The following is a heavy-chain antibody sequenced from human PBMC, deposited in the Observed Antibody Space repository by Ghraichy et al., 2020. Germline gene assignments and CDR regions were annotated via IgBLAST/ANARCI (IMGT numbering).Heavy chain of an antibody. J-gene: IGHJ4*02. CDR2: ISSSSVYI. CDR1: GFTFSSYN. V-gene: IGHV3-21*01. D-gene: IGHD2-2*01. CDR3: ARDQCSSTSCPSDY. Sequence: GALRLSCAASGFTFSSYNMNWVRQAPGKGLEWVSSISSSSVYIYYADSVKGRFTISRDNAKNSLYLQMSSLRAEDTAVYYCARDQCSSTSCPSDYWGQGTLVTVSS.